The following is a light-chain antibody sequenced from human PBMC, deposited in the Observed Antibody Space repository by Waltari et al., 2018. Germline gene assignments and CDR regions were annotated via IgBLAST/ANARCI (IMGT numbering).Light chain of an antibody. CDR1: ALAKQF. Sequence: SSELTQPPSVSVSPGQTATIACSADALAKQFVYWYQQKPGQAPVLVMFSDTERPSGIPERFSGSGSGTTVTLTISGVQAEDEADYYCQSADNTGDYVLFGGGTKLTVL. CDR3: QSADNTGDYVL. V-gene: IGLV3-25*03. J-gene: IGLJ3*02. CDR2: SDT.